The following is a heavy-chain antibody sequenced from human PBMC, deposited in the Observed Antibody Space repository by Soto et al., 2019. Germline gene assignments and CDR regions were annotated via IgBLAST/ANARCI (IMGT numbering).Heavy chain of an antibody. J-gene: IGHJ6*02. D-gene: IGHD3-10*01. Sequence: QVQLQESGPGLVKPSETLSLTCTVSGGSISSYYWSWIRQPPGKGLEWIGYIYYSGGTNYNPSLKSRVTISVDTSKNQFSLKLSSVTAADTAVYYCARRPNNYYGSGSRDYYSYYGMDVWGQGTTVTVSS. V-gene: IGHV4-59*08. CDR1: GGSISSYY. CDR3: ARRPNNYYGSGSRDYYSYYGMDV. CDR2: IYYSGGT.